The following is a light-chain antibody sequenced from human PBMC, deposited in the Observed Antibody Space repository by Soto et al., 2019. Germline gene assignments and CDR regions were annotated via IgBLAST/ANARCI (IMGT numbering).Light chain of an antibody. CDR2: GAS. CDR1: QSVSIK. V-gene: IGKV3-20*01. J-gene: IGKJ5*01. CDR3: QQHDILPIT. Sequence: EIVMTQSPATLSVSPGERATLSCRASQSVSIKLAWYQQKPGQAPRLLIHGASRRATGIPDRFSGSGSGTDFTLTISRLEPEDFALYYCQQHDILPITFGQGTRLEIK.